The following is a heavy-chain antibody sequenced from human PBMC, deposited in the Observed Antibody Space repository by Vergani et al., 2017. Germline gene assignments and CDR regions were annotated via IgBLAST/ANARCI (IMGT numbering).Heavy chain of an antibody. D-gene: IGHD5-18*01. Sequence: QVLLVESGGGLVKPGGSLRLSCAASGFTFSDYYMSWIRQAPGKGLEWVSYITSRSNYANYADSMKGRFTISRDNAKNSLYLQMNRLRAEDTAVYYRARQKGDVDTASDYFDHWGQGTLVTVSS. CDR2: ITSRSNYA. CDR3: ARQKGDVDTASDYFDH. V-gene: IGHV3-11*06. J-gene: IGHJ4*02. CDR1: GFTFSDYY.